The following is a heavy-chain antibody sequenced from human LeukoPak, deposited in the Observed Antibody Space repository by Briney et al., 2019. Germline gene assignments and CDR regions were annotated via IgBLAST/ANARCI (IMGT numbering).Heavy chain of an antibody. J-gene: IGHJ4*02. CDR3: ARHKLTYYFDS. Sequence: SETLSLTCTVSGGSINNYWWSWIRQPPGKGLEWIGYIYYTGSTNYNPSLKSRVTMSVDTSKNQFSLKLSSVTAVDTAVYYCARHKLTYYFDSWGQGTLVTVSS. CDR1: GGSINNYW. CDR2: IYYTGST. V-gene: IGHV4-59*01. D-gene: IGHD2-15*01.